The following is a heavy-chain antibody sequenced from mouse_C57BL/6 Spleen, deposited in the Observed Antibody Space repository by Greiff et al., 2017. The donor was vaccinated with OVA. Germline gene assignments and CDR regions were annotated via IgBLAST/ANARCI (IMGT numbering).Heavy chain of an antibody. Sequence: QVQLQQSGPELVKPGASVKISCKASGYAFSSSWMNWVKQRPGKGLEWIGRIYPGDGDTNYNGKFKGKATLTAYKSSSTAYMQLSSLTSEDSEVYYCARIYDGYWDYCDYWGQGTTLTVSS. D-gene: IGHD2-3*01. J-gene: IGHJ2*01. CDR1: GYAFSSSW. CDR2: IYPGDGDT. CDR3: ARIYDGYWDYCDY. V-gene: IGHV1-82*01.